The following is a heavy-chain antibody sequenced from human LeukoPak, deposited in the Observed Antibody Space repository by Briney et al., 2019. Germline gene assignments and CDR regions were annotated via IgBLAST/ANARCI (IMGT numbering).Heavy chain of an antibody. J-gene: IGHJ4*02. CDR1: GFTFSSYW. D-gene: IGHD3-10*01. Sequence: PGGSLRLSCAASGFTFSSYWMHWVRQAPGKGLVWVSRINNDGSSTSYADSVKGRFTISRDNAKNTLYLQMNSLRAEDTAVYYCAKELLWFGELSGTHPEFDYWGQGTLVTVSS. CDR3: AKELLWFGELSGTHPEFDY. V-gene: IGHV3-74*01. CDR2: INNDGSST.